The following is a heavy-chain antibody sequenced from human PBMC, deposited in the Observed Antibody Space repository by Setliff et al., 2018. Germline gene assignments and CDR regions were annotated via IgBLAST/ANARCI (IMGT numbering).Heavy chain of an antibody. D-gene: IGHD6-25*01. J-gene: IGHJ4*02. CDR3: ARAGLAAAGRKGVFDH. V-gene: IGHV1-46*01. CDR1: GYTFTGYS. CDR2: INPGGLTS. Sequence: ASVKVSCKASGYTFTGYSIHWVRQAPGQGLEWMGIINPGGLTSSSTQKFEGRVTMTRDTSTSTVYMELNSLTSDDTAVYYCARAGLAAAGRKGVFDHWGQGTLVTVSS.